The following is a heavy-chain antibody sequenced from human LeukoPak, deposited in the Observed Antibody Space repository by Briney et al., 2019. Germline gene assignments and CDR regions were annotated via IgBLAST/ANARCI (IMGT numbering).Heavy chain of an antibody. CDR1: GYTFTGYY. CDR2: INPNSGDT. V-gene: IGHV1-2*02. D-gene: IGHD2-2*01. CDR3: ARELGYCSSTSCYAGALDI. J-gene: IGHJ3*02. Sequence: ASVKVSCKASGYTFTGYYMHWVRQAPGQGLEWMGWINPNSGDTNYAQKFQGRVTMTRDTSISTAYMELSRLRSDDTAVYYCARELGYCSSTSCYAGALDIWGQGTMVTVSS.